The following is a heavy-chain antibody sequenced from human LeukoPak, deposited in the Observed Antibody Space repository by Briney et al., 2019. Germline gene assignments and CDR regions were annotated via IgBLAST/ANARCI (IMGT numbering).Heavy chain of an antibody. CDR2: MNPNSGNT. J-gene: IGHJ4*02. V-gene: IGHV1-8*02. Sequence: ASVKVSCKASGYTFTSYDINWVRRATGQGLEWMGWMNPNSGNTGYAQKFQGRVTMTRNTSISTAYMELSSLRSEDTAVYYCARAHTAMVRGVIGYWGQGTLVTVSS. CDR1: GYTFTSYD. CDR3: ARAHTAMVRGVIGY. D-gene: IGHD3-10*01.